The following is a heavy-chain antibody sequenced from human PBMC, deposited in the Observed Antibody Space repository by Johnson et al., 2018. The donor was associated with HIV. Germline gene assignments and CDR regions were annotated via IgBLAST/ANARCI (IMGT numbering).Heavy chain of an antibody. J-gene: IGHJ3*02. D-gene: IGHD6-13*01. CDR3: TTDPDSSSWYRDAFDI. CDR1: GFTFSSYG. V-gene: IGHV3-30*02. Sequence: VQLVESGGGVVQPGGSLRLSCAASGFTFSSYGMHWVRQAPGKGLEWVAFIRYDGSNKYYADSVKGRFTNSRDNSKNTLYLQMNSLRAEDTAVYYCTTDPDSSSWYRDAFDIWGQGTMVTVSS. CDR2: IRYDGSNK.